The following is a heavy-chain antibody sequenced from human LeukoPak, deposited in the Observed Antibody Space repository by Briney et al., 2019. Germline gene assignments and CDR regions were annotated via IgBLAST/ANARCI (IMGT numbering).Heavy chain of an antibody. CDR3: ARVGRENYVWGSYSFDS. Sequence: SETLSLTCTVSSGSISNHYWSWIRQPPGKGLEWIRYISYSGSTNYNPSLKSRVTISVDTSKNQLSLELSSVTAADTAVYYCARVGRENYVWGSYSFDSWGQGTLVTVSS. CDR2: ISYSGST. J-gene: IGHJ4*02. D-gene: IGHD3-16*01. V-gene: IGHV4-59*11. CDR1: SGSISNHY.